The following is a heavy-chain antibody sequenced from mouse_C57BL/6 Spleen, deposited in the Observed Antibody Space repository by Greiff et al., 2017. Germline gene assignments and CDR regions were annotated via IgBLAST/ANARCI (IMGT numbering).Heavy chain of an antibody. CDR1: GYTFTSYW. CDR2: IHPNSGST. CDR3: ARSMITYYAMDY. D-gene: IGHD2-4*01. Sequence: QVQLQQPGAELVKPGASVKLSCKASGYTFTSYWMHWVKQRPGQGLEWIGMIHPNSGSTNYNEKFKSKATLTVDKSSSTAYMQLSSLTSEDSAVYYWARSMITYYAMDYWGQGTSVTVSS. J-gene: IGHJ4*01. V-gene: IGHV1-64*01.